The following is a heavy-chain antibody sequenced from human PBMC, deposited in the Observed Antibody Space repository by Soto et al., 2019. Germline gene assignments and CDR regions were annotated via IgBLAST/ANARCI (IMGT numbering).Heavy chain of an antibody. J-gene: IGHJ5*02. V-gene: IGHV3-23*01. CDR2: ITSGGGNT. D-gene: IGHD2-2*01. CDR1: GFAFSSYA. Sequence: EVQLLESGGGLVQPGGSLRLSCAASGFAFSSYATSWIRQAPGKGLEWVSSITSGGGNTYYADSMKGRFTISRDNSKNTLYLQMSSLRAEDTAVYYCAKHCGSSSCYRFDPWGQGTLVTVSS. CDR3: AKHCGSSSCYRFDP.